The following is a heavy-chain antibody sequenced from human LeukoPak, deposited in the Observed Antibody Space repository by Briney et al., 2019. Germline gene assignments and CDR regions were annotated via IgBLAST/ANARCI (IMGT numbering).Heavy chain of an antibody. CDR3: AKDRASSSWYYFDY. D-gene: IGHD6-13*01. CDR2: ISGSGGST. Sequence: PGGSLRLSCAASGFTFSSYAMSWVRQAPGKGLEWVSAISGSGGSTYYADSVKGRFTISRDNSKNTLYLQMNSLRAEGTAVYYCAKDRASSSWYYFDYWGQGTLVNVSS. CDR1: GFTFSSYA. J-gene: IGHJ4*02. V-gene: IGHV3-23*01.